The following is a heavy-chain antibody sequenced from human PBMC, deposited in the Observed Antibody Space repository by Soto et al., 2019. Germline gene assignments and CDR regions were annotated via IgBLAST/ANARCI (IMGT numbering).Heavy chain of an antibody. CDR2: ISYDGSNK. Sequence: PGGSLRLSCAASGFSFSSYGMNWVRQAPGKGLEWVAVISYDGSNKYYADSVKGRFTISRDNSKNTLYLQMDSLRAEDTAVYYCAKEDNDFRFGTWGQGTLVTVSS. V-gene: IGHV3-30*18. CDR1: GFSFSSYG. J-gene: IGHJ5*02. CDR3: AKEDNDFRFGT. D-gene: IGHD3-3*01.